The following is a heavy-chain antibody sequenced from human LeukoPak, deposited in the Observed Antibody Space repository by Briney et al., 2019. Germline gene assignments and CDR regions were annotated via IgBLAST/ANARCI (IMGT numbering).Heavy chain of an antibody. Sequence: SVKVSCKASGYTFTSYGISWVRQAPGQGLEWMGGIIPIFGTANYAQKFQGRVTITADESTSTAYMELSSLRSEDTAVYYCARRGITGTQPHFDYWGQGTLVTVSS. J-gene: IGHJ4*02. D-gene: IGHD1-7*01. CDR3: ARRGITGTQPHFDY. CDR1: GYTFTSYG. CDR2: IIPIFGTA. V-gene: IGHV1-69*13.